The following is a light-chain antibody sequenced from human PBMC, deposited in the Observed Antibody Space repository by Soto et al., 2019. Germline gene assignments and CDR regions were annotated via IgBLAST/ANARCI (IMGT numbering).Light chain of an antibody. CDR1: QSVSRNY. CDR2: GAS. CDR3: QQYGSSPMT. V-gene: IGKV3-20*01. J-gene: IGKJ1*01. Sequence: EMVLTQSPGTLSLSPGERATLSCRASQSVSRNYLVWYQQKTGQAPRLLIYGASGRATGIPGRFSGSGSGTDLTLTISILEPEALAVYYRQQYGSSPMTFGHGAKVEIK.